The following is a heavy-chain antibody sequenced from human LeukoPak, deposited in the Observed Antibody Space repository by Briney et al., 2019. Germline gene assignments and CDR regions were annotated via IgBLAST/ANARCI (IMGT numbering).Heavy chain of an antibody. V-gene: IGHV4-30-4*01. Sequence: PSETLSLTCAVSGASISSSDSYWSWIRQSPGRGLEWIAYIYNNGDTFYNPSLKPRVTTSLDPSKNQFSLRLTSLTAADTAVYYCAILLTGHFDPWGQGTLVSVSS. J-gene: IGHJ5*02. CDR1: GASISSSDSY. D-gene: IGHD3-9*01. CDR2: IYNNGDT. CDR3: AILLTGHFDP.